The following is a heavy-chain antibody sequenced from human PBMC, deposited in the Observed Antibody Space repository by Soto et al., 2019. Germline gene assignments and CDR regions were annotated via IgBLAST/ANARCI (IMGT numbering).Heavy chain of an antibody. J-gene: IGHJ4*02. CDR2: IYCSGST. CDR1: GGSISSGDYY. D-gene: IGHD5-12*01. V-gene: IGHV4-30-4*01. CDR3: ARYVRDGYNYSDY. Sequence: SETLSLTCTVSGGSISSGDYYWSWIRQPPGKGLEWIGYIYCSGSTYYNPSLKSRVTISVDTSKNQFSLKLSSVTAADTAVYYCARYVRDGYNYSDYWGQGTLVTVSS.